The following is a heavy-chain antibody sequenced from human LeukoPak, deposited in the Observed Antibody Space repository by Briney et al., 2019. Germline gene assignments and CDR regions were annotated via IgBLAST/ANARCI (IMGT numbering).Heavy chain of an antibody. CDR3: ASPSAARPSPPTPHIYYYYYMDV. Sequence: AASVKVSCKASGATFSSYGISWVRQAPGQGLEWMGGIIPTLETTNYAQKFQGRVTITTDESTTTAYMELSSLRSEDTAVYYCASPSAARPSPPTPHIYYYYYMDVWGKGTTVTVSS. V-gene: IGHV1-69*05. J-gene: IGHJ6*03. CDR2: IIPTLETT. D-gene: IGHD6-6*01. CDR1: GATFSSYG.